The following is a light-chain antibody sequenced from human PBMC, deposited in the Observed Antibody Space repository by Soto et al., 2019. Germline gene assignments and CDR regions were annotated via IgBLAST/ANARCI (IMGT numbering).Light chain of an antibody. CDR3: ISYTTSVTYV. J-gene: IGLJ1*01. CDR1: SSDVGGYNY. V-gene: IGLV2-14*01. Sequence: QSVLTQPACVSGSPGQSITISCTGTSSDVGGYNYVSWYQQHPGKAPKLMISGVSNRPSGVSNRFSGSKSGNTASLTISGLQTEDEADYYCISYTTSVTYVFGTGTKVTVL. CDR2: GVS.